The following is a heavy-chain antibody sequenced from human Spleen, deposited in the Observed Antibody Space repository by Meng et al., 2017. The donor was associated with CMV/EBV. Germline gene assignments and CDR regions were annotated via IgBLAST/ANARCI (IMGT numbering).Heavy chain of an antibody. J-gene: IGHJ4*02. CDR2: IYWDDDK. CDR1: SLSTNQVG. Sequence: SLSTNQVGVGWIRQPPGKDLEWLALIYWDDDKRYNPSVKSRLTITKDTSKNQVVLIMTNVDPVDTATYYCAHRRYYSSTWSWGDFDYWGQGTLVTVSS. V-gene: IGHV2-5*02. D-gene: IGHD6-13*01. CDR3: AHRRYYSSTWSWGDFDY.